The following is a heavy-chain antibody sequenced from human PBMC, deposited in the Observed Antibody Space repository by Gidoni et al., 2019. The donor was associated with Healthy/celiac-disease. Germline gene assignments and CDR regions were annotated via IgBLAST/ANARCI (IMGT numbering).Heavy chain of an antibody. Sequence: EVQLLESGGGLVQPGGSLRLSCAASGFPFSSYAMSWVRQAPGKGLEWVSAISGSGGSTYYADSVKGRFTISRDNSKNTLYLQMNSLRAEDTAVYYCAKPSYYYDSSGYSITGPFDYWGQGTLVTVSS. CDR2: ISGSGGST. J-gene: IGHJ4*02. D-gene: IGHD3-22*01. CDR1: GFPFSSYA. CDR3: AKPSYYYDSSGYSITGPFDY. V-gene: IGHV3-23*01.